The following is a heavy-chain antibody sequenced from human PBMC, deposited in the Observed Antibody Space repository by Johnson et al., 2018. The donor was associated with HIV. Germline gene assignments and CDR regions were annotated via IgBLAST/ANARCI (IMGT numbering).Heavy chain of an antibody. CDR1: GFTFSSYA. V-gene: IGHV3-48*04. CDR3: AKDYFGIKIFPYAFDI. CDR2: ISSSCSTI. D-gene: IGHD3-3*01. J-gene: IGHJ3*02. Sequence: MQLVESGGGLVQPGGSLRLSCAASGFTFSSYAMSWVRQAPGKGLEWLSYISSSCSTIYYVDSVKGRFTISRDNAKNSLYLQMNSLRAEDTAVYYCAKDYFGIKIFPYAFDIWGQGTMVTVSS.